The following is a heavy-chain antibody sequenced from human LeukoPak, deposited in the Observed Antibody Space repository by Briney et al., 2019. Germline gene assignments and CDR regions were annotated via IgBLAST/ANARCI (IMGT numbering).Heavy chain of an antibody. Sequence: SETLSLTCTVSGGSISSYYWSWIRQPPGKGLEWIGYIHYSGTTNYNPSLKSRVTISVDTSKNQFSLKLSSVTAADTAVYYCARDYGYSFFDYWGQGTLVTVSS. J-gene: IGHJ4*02. CDR1: GGSISSYY. V-gene: IGHV4-59*01. CDR2: IHYSGTT. D-gene: IGHD3-22*01. CDR3: ARDYGYSFFDY.